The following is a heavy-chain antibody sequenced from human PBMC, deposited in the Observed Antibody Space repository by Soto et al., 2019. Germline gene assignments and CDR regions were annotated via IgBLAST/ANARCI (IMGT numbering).Heavy chain of an antibody. V-gene: IGHV3-30*18. J-gene: IGHJ4*02. CDR3: ANDLAWRGFDY. CDR2: ISYDGSNK. Sequence: GGSLRLSCAASGFTFSSYGMHWVRQAPGKGLEWVAVISYDGSNKYYADSVKGRFTISRDNSKNTLYLQMNSLRAEDTAVYYCANDLAWRGFDYWGQGTLVTVSS. CDR1: GFTFSSYG. D-gene: IGHD5-12*01.